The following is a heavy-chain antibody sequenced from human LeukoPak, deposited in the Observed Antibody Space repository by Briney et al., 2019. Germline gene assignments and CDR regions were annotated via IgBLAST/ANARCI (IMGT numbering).Heavy chain of an antibody. CDR2: IYRSGSI. Sequence: GGSLRLSCAASGFTVSSNYMTWVRQAPGKGLEWVSVIYRSGSIYYADAVKGRFTISRDNSENTLYLQMNSLRAEETAVYYCARRGSDSRAFDIWGQGTMVTVSS. J-gene: IGHJ3*02. V-gene: IGHV3-53*01. D-gene: IGHD2-21*01. CDR1: GFTVSSNY. CDR3: ARRGSDSRAFDI.